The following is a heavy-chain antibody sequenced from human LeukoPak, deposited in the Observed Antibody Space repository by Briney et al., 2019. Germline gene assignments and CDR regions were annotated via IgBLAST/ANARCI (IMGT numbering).Heavy chain of an antibody. CDR1: GFTFSMSW. CDR2: INGHGSEI. D-gene: IGHD2-15*01. V-gene: IGHV3-7*03. CDR3: ARDVARRGGGSWGKLYNWFDP. Sequence: GGSLRLSCAASGFTFSMSWMTWVRQAPGKGLEWVASINGHGSEIHYVDSVKGRFTISRDNAKNSLYLQMNSLRAEDTALYYCARDVARRGGGSWGKLYNWFDPWGQGTLVTVSS. J-gene: IGHJ5*02.